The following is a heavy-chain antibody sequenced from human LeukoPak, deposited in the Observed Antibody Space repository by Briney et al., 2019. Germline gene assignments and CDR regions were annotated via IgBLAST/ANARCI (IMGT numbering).Heavy chain of an antibody. J-gene: IGHJ5*01. Sequence: SETLSLTCNVSGGSISSGRDYWSWIRQPAGKGLEWIGRIYTRGSTNYNPSLKSRVTMSVDTSKNQFSLKLSSVTAADTAVYYCATDGMVRGPDAWFDSWGQGTLVTVSS. CDR2: IYTRGST. CDR1: GGSISSGRDY. V-gene: IGHV4-61*02. CDR3: ATDGMVRGPDAWFDS. D-gene: IGHD3-10*01.